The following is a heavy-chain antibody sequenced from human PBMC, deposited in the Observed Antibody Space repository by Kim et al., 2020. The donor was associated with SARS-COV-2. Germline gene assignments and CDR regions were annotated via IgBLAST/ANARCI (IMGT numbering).Heavy chain of an antibody. J-gene: IGHJ4*02. V-gene: IGHV3-21*01. Sequence: GALRLSCAASGFTFSSYSMNWVRQAPGKGLEWVSSISSGSDYIFYADSIKGRFTISRDNAKNSLYLQMNSLRDEDTAVYYCARDSLFSSDYYFDCWGQG. CDR3: ARDSLFSSDYYFDC. D-gene: IGHD2-21*01. CDR2: ISSGSDYI. CDR1: GFTFSSYS.